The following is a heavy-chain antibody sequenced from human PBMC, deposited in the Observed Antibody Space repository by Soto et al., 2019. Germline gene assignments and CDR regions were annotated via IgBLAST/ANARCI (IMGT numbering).Heavy chain of an antibody. Sequence: SGPTLVNPTQTLTLTCTFSGFSLSTSGVGVGWIRQPPGKALEWLALIYWDDDKRYSPSLKSRLTITKDTSKNQVVLTMTNMDPVDTAAYYCAHRRQSGYYYGSWSYSGYDSNWFHPWGQGTLVTVSS. D-gene: IGHD3-10*01. CDR2: IYWDDDK. CDR1: GFSLSTSGVG. CDR3: AHRRQSGYYYGSWSYSGYDSNWFHP. J-gene: IGHJ5*02. V-gene: IGHV2-5*02.